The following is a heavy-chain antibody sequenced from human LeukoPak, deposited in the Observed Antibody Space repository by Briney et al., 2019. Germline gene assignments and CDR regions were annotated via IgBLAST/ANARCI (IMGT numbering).Heavy chain of an antibody. CDR3: AAPSSALTTVVPLNN. D-gene: IGHD4-23*01. V-gene: IGHV1-24*01. CDR1: GYTLTDLS. CDR2: FDPEDGET. Sequence: ASVKVSCKVSGYTLTDLSMHWVRQAPGQGLEWMGGFDPEDGETIYAQKLQGRVTMTEDTSTDTAYVELSSLRSEDTAVYYCAAPSSALTTVVPLNNWGQGTLVTVSS. J-gene: IGHJ4*02.